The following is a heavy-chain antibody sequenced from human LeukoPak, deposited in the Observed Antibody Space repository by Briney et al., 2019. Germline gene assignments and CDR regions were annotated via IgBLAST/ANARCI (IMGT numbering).Heavy chain of an antibody. V-gene: IGHV1-2*02. J-gene: IGHJ6*03. D-gene: IGHD1-7*01. CDR3: ARGWNYLTGYYYMDV. CDR2: INPNSGGT. Sequence: ASVKVSCKASGYTFTDYYMHWVRQAPGQGPEWMGWINPNSGGTNYAQKFQGRVTMTRDTSISTAYMELSRLRSDDTAVYYCARGWNYLTGYYYMDVWGKGTTVTVSS. CDR1: GYTFTDYY.